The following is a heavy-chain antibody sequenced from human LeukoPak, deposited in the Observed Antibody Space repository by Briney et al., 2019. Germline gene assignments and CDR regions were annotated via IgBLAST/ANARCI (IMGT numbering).Heavy chain of an antibody. CDR3: AREGGYSYGSGLDY. CDR2: IYSGGST. V-gene: IGHV3-53*01. CDR1: GFTVNSNY. D-gene: IGHD5-18*01. J-gene: IGHJ4*02. Sequence: GGSLRLSCAASGFTVNSNYMNWVRQAPGKGLEWVSVIYSGGSTYYADSVKGRFTISRDNSKNTLYPQMNSLRAEDTAVYYCAREGGYSYGSGLDYWGQGTLVTVSS.